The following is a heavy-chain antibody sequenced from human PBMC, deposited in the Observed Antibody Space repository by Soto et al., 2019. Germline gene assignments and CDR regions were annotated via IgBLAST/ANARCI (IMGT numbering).Heavy chain of an antibody. CDR1: GFTFSSYA. CDR3: ARDITNFDY. Sequence: QVQLVESGAGVVQPGRSLRLSCAASGFTFSSYAMHWVRQAPGKGLEWVAVISYDGSNKYYADSVKGRFTISRDNSKNTLYLQMNSLRAEDTAVYYCARDITNFDYWGQGTLVTVSS. D-gene: IGHD3-10*01. CDR2: ISYDGSNK. J-gene: IGHJ4*02. V-gene: IGHV3-30-3*01.